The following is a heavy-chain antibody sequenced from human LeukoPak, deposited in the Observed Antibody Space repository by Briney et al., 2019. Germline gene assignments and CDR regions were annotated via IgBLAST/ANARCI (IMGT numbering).Heavy chain of an antibody. CDR1: GFTFDDYD. CDR2: INWNGGST. D-gene: IGHD3-10*01. CDR3: ARNWGVASRYFDY. Sequence: GGSLRLSCAASGFTFDDYDISWVRQGPGKGLEWVSVINWNGGSTGYADSVKGRFTISRDNANNSLYLQMNSLRAEDTALYYCARNWGVASRYFDYWGQGTLVTVSS. V-gene: IGHV3-20*04. J-gene: IGHJ4*02.